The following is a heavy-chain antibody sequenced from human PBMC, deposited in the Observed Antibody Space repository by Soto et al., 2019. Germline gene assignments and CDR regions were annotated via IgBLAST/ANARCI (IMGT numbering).Heavy chain of an antibody. Sequence: PSETLSLTCTVSGGSISSYYWSWIRQPPGKGLEWIGYIYYSGSTNYNPSLKSRVTISVDTSKNQFSLKLSSVTATDTAVYYCACSPYYYDSSAPAGFDYWGQGTLVTVSS. CDR3: ACSPYYYDSSAPAGFDY. CDR2: IYYSGST. CDR1: GGSISSYY. D-gene: IGHD3-22*01. J-gene: IGHJ4*02. V-gene: IGHV4-59*01.